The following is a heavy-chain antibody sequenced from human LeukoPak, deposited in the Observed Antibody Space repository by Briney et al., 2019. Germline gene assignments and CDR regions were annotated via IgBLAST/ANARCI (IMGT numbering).Heavy chain of an antibody. CDR3: ARGGYSYGYYYYYYMDV. D-gene: IGHD5-18*01. CDR2: IYYSGST. V-gene: IGHV4-39*01. J-gene: IGHJ6*03. Sequence: SETLSLTCTVSGGSISSSSYYWGWIRQPPGKGLEWIGSIYYSGSTYYNPSLKSRVTISVDTSKNQFSLKLSSVTAADTAVYYCARGGYSYGYYYYYYMDVWGKGTTVTVSS. CDR1: GGSISSSSYY.